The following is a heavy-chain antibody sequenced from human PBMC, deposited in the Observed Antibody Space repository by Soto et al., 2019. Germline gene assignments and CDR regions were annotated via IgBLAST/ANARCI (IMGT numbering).Heavy chain of an antibody. CDR2: ISGGGGST. CDR3: AKVKAWTYLDY. J-gene: IGHJ4*02. Sequence: PGGSLRLSWAASGFTFSDYAMSWVRQAPGKGLEWVSSISGGGGSTYYADSVKGRFTISRDNSKNTLYLQMSSLRAEDTAVYYCAKVKAWTYLDYWGQGALVTVSS. D-gene: IGHD5-12*01. CDR1: GFTFSDYA. V-gene: IGHV3-23*01.